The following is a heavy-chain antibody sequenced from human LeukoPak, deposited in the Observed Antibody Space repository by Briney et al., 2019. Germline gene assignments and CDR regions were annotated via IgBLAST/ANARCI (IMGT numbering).Heavy chain of an antibody. D-gene: IGHD6-13*01. V-gene: IGHV3-30*02. CDR1: GFTFSSYG. J-gene: IGHJ4*02. Sequence: GGSLRLSCAASGFTFSSYGMHWVRQAPGKGLEWVAFIRYDGSNKYYADSVKGRFTISRDNSKNTLYLQMNSLRAEDTAVYYCAKVSSSWYGGFDYWGQGTLVTVSS. CDR3: AKVSSSWYGGFDY. CDR2: IRYDGSNK.